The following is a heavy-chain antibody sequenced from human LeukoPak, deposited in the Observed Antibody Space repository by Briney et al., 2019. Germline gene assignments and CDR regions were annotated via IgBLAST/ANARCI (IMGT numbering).Heavy chain of an antibody. CDR1: GFTFSSYG. D-gene: IGHD6-13*01. J-gene: IGHJ4*02. V-gene: IGHV3-30*02. CDR3: AKTVRRQQLGGD. CDR2: IRYDGSNK. Sequence: GGSLRLSCAASGFTFSSYGMHWVRQAPGKGLEWVAFIRYDGSNKYYADSVKGRFTISRDNSKNTLYLQMNSLRAEDTAVYYCAKTVRRQQLGGDWGQGTLVTVSS.